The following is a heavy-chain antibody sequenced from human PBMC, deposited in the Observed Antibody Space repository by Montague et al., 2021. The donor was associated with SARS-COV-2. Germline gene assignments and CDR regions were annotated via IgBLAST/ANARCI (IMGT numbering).Heavy chain of an antibody. J-gene: IGHJ6*02. CDR1: GGFISSSNW. V-gene: IGHV4-4*02. CDR2: IYHSGST. CDR3: ARVHPLWFGELLLDYYYYYGTDV. D-gene: IGHD3-10*01. Sequence: SETLSLTRAVSGGFISSSNWWSWVRQPPGKGLEWIGEIYHSGSTNYNPSLKSRVTISVDKSKNQFSLKLSSVTAADTAVYYCARVHPLWFGELLLDYYYYYGTDVWGQGTTVTVSS.